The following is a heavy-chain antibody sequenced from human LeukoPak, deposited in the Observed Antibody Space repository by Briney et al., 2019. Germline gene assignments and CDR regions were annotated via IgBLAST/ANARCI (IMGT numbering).Heavy chain of an antibody. Sequence: SETLSLTCTVSGGSTSSSSYYWSWIRQPPGTGLEWIASINYSGSTYFNPSLKSRVTISIDTSTNQFSLKLNSVTAADTAVYYCARYYIIGTFHFDYWGQGTLVTVSS. D-gene: IGHD1/OR15-1a*01. CDR2: INYSGST. CDR1: GGSTSSSSYY. CDR3: ARYYIIGTFHFDY. V-gene: IGHV4-39*07. J-gene: IGHJ4*02.